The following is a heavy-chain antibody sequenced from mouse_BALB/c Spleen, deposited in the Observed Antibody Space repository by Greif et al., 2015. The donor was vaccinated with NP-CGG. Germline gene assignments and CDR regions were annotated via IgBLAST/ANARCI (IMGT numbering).Heavy chain of an antibody. V-gene: IGHV5-9-1*01. CDR3: ARQTVAESPYYFDY. Sequence: EVMLVESGEGLVKPGGSLKLSCAASGFTFSSYAMSWVRQTPEKRLEWVATISSGGSYTYYPDSVKGRFTISRDNAKNALYLQMSSLRSEDTAMYYCARQTVAESPYYFDYWGQGTTLTVSS. CDR2: ISSGGSYT. D-gene: IGHD1-1*01. J-gene: IGHJ2*01. CDR1: GFTFSSYA.